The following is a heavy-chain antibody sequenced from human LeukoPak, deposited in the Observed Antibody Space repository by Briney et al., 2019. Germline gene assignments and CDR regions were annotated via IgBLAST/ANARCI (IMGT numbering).Heavy chain of an antibody. CDR3: ARVDPASLAVHY. J-gene: IGHJ4*02. V-gene: IGHV1-2*02. Sequence: ASVKVSCKTSGYTFTGYFLHWVRQAPGQGLEWMGRINPNSGGTNRGQKFQDRVTMTRDTSIATAYMELSSLTSDDTAVYYCARVDPASLAVHYWGQGTLITVSS. CDR2: INPNSGGT. CDR1: GYTFTGYF. D-gene: IGHD6-19*01.